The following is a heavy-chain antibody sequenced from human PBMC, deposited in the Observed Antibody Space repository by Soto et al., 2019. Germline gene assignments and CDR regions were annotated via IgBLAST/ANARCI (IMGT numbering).Heavy chain of an antibody. CDR3: ASSFSGYSGEAAGPTNSY. V-gene: IGHV3-33*01. D-gene: IGHD2-15*01. CDR1: GFTFSSYG. J-gene: IGHJ4*02. Sequence: QVQLVESGGGVVQPGRSLRLSCAASGFTFSSYGMHWFRQAPGKGLEWVAVIWYDGSNKYYADSVKGRFTISRDNSKNTLYLQMNSLRAEDTAVYYCASSFSGYSGEAAGPTNSYWGQGTLVTVSS. CDR2: IWYDGSNK.